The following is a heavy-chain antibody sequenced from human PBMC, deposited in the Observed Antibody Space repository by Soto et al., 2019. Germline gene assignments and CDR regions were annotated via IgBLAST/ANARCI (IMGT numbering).Heavy chain of an antibody. V-gene: IGHV4-59*01. CDR2: SYYSGST. D-gene: IGHD6-13*01. CDR1: GGSISSYY. J-gene: IGHJ6*02. CDR3: ASSNIAAAGFYYYGMDV. Sequence: QVQLQESGPGLVKPSETLSLTCTVSGGSISSYYWSWIRQPPGKGLEWIGYSYYSGSTNYNPSLTSRVTIAVDTSKNPLSLKLSSVTAADTAVYYCASSNIAAAGFYYYGMDVWGRGTTVTVSS.